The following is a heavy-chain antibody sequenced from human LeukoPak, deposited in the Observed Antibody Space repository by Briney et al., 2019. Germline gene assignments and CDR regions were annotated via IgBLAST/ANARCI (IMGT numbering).Heavy chain of an antibody. D-gene: IGHD5-24*01. Sequence: GGSLRLSCKASGFTFSGHSMNWVRLAPGKGLEWVSSISSRSSYIYYADSVKGRFTISRDNSKNTLYLQMNSLRAEDTAVYYCARDFTEHEMATIPGAFDIWGQGTMVTVSS. V-gene: IGHV3-21*01. CDR3: ARDFTEHEMATIPGAFDI. CDR1: GFTFSGHS. J-gene: IGHJ3*02. CDR2: ISSRSSYI.